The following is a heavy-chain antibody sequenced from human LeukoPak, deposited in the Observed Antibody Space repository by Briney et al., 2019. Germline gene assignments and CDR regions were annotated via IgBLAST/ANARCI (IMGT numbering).Heavy chain of an antibody. V-gene: IGHV4-34*01. D-gene: IGHD6-19*01. CDR1: GGSFSGYY. Sequence: PSETLSLTCAVYGGSFSGYYWSWLRQPPGKGLEWLGEINHSGSTNYNPSLKSRVTISVDTSKNQFSLKLSSVTAADTAVYYCARGMKYSSGWLGRGSWFDPWGQGTLVTVSS. J-gene: IGHJ5*02. CDR3: ARGMKYSSGWLGRGSWFDP. CDR2: INHSGST.